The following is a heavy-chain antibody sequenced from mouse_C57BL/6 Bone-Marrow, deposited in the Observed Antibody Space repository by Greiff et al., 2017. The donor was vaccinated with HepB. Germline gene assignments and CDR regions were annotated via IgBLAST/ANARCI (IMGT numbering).Heavy chain of an antibody. D-gene: IGHD2-3*01. Sequence: VQLQQSGAELVRPGSSVKLSCKASGYTFTSYWMHWVKQRPIQGLEWIGNIDPSDSETHYNQKFKDKATLTVDKSSSTAYMQLSSLTSEDSAVYYCARRRDGYYAYYFDYWGQGTTLTVSS. J-gene: IGHJ2*01. CDR1: GYTFTSYW. CDR2: IDPSDSET. CDR3: ARRRDGYYAYYFDY. V-gene: IGHV1-52*01.